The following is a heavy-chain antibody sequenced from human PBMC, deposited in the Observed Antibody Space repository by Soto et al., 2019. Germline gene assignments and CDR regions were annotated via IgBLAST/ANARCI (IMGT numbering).Heavy chain of an antibody. Sequence: PGGSLRLSCAASGFTFSSYWMSWVRQAPGKGLEWVANIKQDGSEKYYVDSVKGRFTISRDNAKNSLYLQMNSLRAEDTAVYYCARENPSYYYDSSGYPGGDYYGMDVWGQGTTVTVSS. D-gene: IGHD3-22*01. J-gene: IGHJ6*02. V-gene: IGHV3-7*01. CDR2: IKQDGSEK. CDR3: ARENPSYYYDSSGYPGGDYYGMDV. CDR1: GFTFSSYW.